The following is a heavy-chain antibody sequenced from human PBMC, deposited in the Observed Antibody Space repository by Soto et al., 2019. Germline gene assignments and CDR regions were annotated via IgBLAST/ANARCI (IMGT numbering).Heavy chain of an antibody. D-gene: IGHD2-8*01. J-gene: IGHJ4*02. Sequence: EVQLVETGGGLIQPGGSLRLSCAASGFIVSSNYMSWVRQAPGKGLDWVSVIYSGGSTYHADSVKGRFTTSRDNSKNTLYLQRNNLRAEDTVVYYCVARSNGADYWGQGTLVTVSS. V-gene: IGHV3-53*02. CDR2: IYSGGST. CDR1: GFIVSSNY. CDR3: VARSNGADY.